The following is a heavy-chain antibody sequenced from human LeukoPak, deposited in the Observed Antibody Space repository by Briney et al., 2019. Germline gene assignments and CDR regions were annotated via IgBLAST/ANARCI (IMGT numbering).Heavy chain of an antibody. D-gene: IGHD3-10*02. Sequence: GGSLRLSCAASGFTFSNYRMNWVRQAPGKGLEWVSYISTSGSTKYYADSVKGRFTISRDNAKNSLYLQMNSLRAEDTAVYYCAELGITMIGGVWGRGTTVTISS. V-gene: IGHV3-48*03. CDR1: GFTFSNYR. J-gene: IGHJ6*04. CDR2: ISTSGSTK. CDR3: AELGITMIGGV.